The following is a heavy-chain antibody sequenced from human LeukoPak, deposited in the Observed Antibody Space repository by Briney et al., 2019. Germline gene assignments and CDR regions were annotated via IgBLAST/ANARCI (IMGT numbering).Heavy chain of an antibody. D-gene: IGHD1-26*01. CDR2: IKQDGSEK. Sequence: PGGSLRLSCAASGFTFSSYWMSWVRQAPGKGLEWVANIKQDGSEKYYVDSVKGRFTISRDNAKNSLYLQINSLRAEDTAVYYCARVWGATSYYYYYGMDVWGQGTTVTVSS. J-gene: IGHJ6*02. CDR1: GFTFSSYW. CDR3: ARVWGATSYYYYYGMDV. V-gene: IGHV3-7*01.